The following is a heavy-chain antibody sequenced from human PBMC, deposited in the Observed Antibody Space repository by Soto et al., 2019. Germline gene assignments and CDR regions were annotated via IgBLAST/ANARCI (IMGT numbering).Heavy chain of an antibody. V-gene: IGHV3-74*01. J-gene: IGHJ4*02. CDR3: ANFGAGVPY. D-gene: IGHD2-8*01. Sequence: EVQLVESGGGLVQPGGSLRLSCAASGITFSNYWMHWVRQAPGKGLVCVSSINSDGSDTRYVDSVKSRFTISRDNAKNTLYLQMNSLRAEDTAVYYCANFGAGVPYWGQGTVVTVSS. CDR2: INSDGSDT. CDR1: GITFSNYW.